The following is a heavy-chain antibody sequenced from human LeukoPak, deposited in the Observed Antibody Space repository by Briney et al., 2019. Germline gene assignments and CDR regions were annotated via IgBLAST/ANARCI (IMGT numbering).Heavy chain of an antibody. Sequence: GGSLRLSCAASGFTFSYYSMSWVRQAPGKGLEWVSGITVSAGSTHYADSVKGRFTISRDNTKNTLYLQMNSLRAEDTAIYYCAKSSYYDSSGYYREYYFDYWGQGTLVTVSS. CDR1: GFTFSYYS. D-gene: IGHD3-22*01. CDR3: AKSSYYDSSGYYREYYFDY. CDR2: ITVSAGST. V-gene: IGHV3-23*01. J-gene: IGHJ4*02.